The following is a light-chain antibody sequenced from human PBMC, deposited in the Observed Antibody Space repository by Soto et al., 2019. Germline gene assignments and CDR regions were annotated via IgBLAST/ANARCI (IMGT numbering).Light chain of an antibody. J-gene: IGKJ1*01. CDR3: QQSYSTPRT. Sequence: DIQMTQSPSSLSASVGDRVTITCRASQSITSYLNWYHQKPGRAPKLLIYAASSLQSGVPSRFSGSGSGTIFTLTISSLQPEDFATYYCQQSYSTPRTFGQGTRVEIK. CDR2: AAS. V-gene: IGKV1-39*01. CDR1: QSITSY.